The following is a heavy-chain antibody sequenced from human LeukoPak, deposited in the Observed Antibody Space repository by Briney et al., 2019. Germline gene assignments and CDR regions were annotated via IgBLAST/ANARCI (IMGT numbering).Heavy chain of an antibody. V-gene: IGHV3-30-3*01. Sequence: GGSLRLSCAASGFTFSSYAMHWVRQAPGKGLEWVAVISYDGSNRYYADSVKGRFTISRDNSKNTLHLQMNSLRAEDTAVYYCARDYYFDYWGQGTLVTVSS. CDR2: ISYDGSNR. J-gene: IGHJ4*02. CDR3: ARDYYFDY. CDR1: GFTFSSYA.